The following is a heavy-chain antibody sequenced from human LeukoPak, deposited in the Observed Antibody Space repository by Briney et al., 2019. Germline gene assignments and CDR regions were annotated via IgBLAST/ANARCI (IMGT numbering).Heavy chain of an antibody. D-gene: IGHD6-6*01. CDR1: GFTFDDYG. Sequence: GGSLRLSCAASGFTFDDYGMSWVRHAPGKGLEWVSGINWNGGSTGYADPVKGRFTISRDNAKNSLYLQMNSLRAEDTALYYCARHPQEYSSSSWEDYYYYYMDVWGKGTTVTVSS. CDR2: INWNGGST. CDR3: ARHPQEYSSSSWEDYYYYYMDV. V-gene: IGHV3-20*04. J-gene: IGHJ6*03.